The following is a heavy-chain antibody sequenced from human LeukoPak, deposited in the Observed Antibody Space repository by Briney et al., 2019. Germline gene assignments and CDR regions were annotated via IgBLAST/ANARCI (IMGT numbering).Heavy chain of an antibody. V-gene: IGHV5-51*01. D-gene: IGHD5-24*01. CDR1: GDNFNNYW. Sequence: GESLQISCKGGGDNFNNYWIVWVRQMPGKGLEWMGVIYLDDSETKYSPSFQGQVTISADKSISTAYLQWSALRASDSAMYYCARQPGRERWLQSYFDYWGQGTLVTVSS. CDR2: IYLDDSET. CDR3: ARQPGRERWLQSYFDY. J-gene: IGHJ4*02.